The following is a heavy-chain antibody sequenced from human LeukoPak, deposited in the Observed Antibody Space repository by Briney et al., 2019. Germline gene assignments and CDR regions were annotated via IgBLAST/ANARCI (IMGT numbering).Heavy chain of an antibody. CDR2: INWNGGST. Sequence: GGSLRLSCAASGFTFDDYGMSWVRQAPGKGLEWVSSINWNGGSTGYPDSVKGRFTISRDNAKNSLYLQMNSLRAEDTAVYYCARTYCSSTSCYVDYWGQGTLVTVSS. D-gene: IGHD2-2*01. V-gene: IGHV3-20*04. J-gene: IGHJ4*02. CDR1: GFTFDDYG. CDR3: ARTYCSSTSCYVDY.